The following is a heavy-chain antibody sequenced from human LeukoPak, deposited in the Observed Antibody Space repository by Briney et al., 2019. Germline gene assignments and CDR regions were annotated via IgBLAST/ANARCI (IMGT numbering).Heavy chain of an antibody. J-gene: IGHJ4*02. Sequence: ASVKVSCMASGYTFTSYGISWVRQAPGQGLEWMGWISAYNGNTNYAQKLQGRVTMTTDTSTSTAYMELRSLRSDDTAVYYCARDHYGSGSYSHYFDYWGQGTLVTVSS. CDR1: GYTFTSYG. CDR3: ARDHYGSGSYSHYFDY. V-gene: IGHV1-18*01. CDR2: ISAYNGNT. D-gene: IGHD3-10*01.